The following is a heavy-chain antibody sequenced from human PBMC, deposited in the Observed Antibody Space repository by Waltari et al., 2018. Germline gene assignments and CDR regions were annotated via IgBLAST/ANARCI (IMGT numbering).Heavy chain of an antibody. Sequence: QVQLVESGGGVVQPGRSLRLSCAASGFTFSRFGMRWVRRAPERGREWVDFVSHDGSTKYYGASVKGRFTISRDNSENTLSLQMNSLRPEDTAVYFCAREIVVVVPSAMMDYWGQGTLVTISS. CDR2: VSHDGSTK. CDR3: AREIVVVVPSAMMDY. CDR1: GFTFSRFG. D-gene: IGHD2-2*01. J-gene: IGHJ4*02. V-gene: IGHV3-30*03.